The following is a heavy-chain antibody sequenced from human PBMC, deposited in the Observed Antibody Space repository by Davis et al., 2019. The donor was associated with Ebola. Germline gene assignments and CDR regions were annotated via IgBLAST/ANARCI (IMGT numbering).Heavy chain of an antibody. V-gene: IGHV1-46*01. CDR1: GYTFTSYY. Sequence: AASVKVSCKASGYTFTSYYMHWVRQAPGQGLEWMGIINPSGGSTSYAQKFQGRVTMTRDTSTSTVSMELRSLRSEDTAVYYCARGDVLRFLEWFHSPYYYYGMDVWGQGTTVTVSS. J-gene: IGHJ6*02. D-gene: IGHD3-3*01. CDR2: INPSGGST. CDR3: ARGDVLRFLEWFHSPYYYYGMDV.